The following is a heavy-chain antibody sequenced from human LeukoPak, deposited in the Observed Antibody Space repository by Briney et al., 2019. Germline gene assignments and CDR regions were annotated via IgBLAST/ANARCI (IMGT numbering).Heavy chain of an antibody. CDR1: GFTFSNYG. J-gene: IGHJ5*02. CDR2: IRYDGINK. D-gene: IGHD1-7*01. CDR3: TREGMGTTFSAWFDP. V-gene: IGHV3-30*02. Sequence: GGSLRLSCAASGFTFSNYGMHWVRQAPGKGLEWVAFIRYDGINKYYADSVKGRFTISRDNSKNTLYLQMNSLRAEDTAVYYCTREGMGTTFSAWFDPWGQGTLVTVPS.